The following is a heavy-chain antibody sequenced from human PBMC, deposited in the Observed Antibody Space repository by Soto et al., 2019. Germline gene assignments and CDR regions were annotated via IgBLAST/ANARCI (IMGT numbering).Heavy chain of an antibody. CDR1: GFTFSNYW. D-gene: IGHD4-4*01. Sequence: EVQLVESGGGLDQPGGSLRLSCAASGFTFSNYWMHWVRQVPGKGLVWVSRINPDGSFTSYADSVKGRFTISRDNAQSTLFLQMNSLRSEDTALYYCVRGVQGVTSFCGQGTLVTVSS. V-gene: IGHV3-74*01. CDR2: INPDGSFT. CDR3: VRGVQGVTSF. J-gene: IGHJ4*02.